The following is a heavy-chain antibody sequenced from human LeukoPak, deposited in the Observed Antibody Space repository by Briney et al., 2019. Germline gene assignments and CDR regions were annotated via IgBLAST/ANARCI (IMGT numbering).Heavy chain of an antibody. V-gene: IGHV4-4*02. D-gene: IGHD3-22*01. CDR3: ARVNYDSSGYYAFGLAYYFDY. J-gene: IGHJ4*02. Sequence: PSETLSLTCAVSGGSISSSNWWSWVRQPPGKGLEWIGEIYHSGSTNYNPSLKSRVTISVDKSKNQFSLKLSSVTAADTAVYYCARVNYDSSGYYAFGLAYYFDYWGQGTLVTVSS. CDR2: IYHSGST. CDR1: GGSISSSNW.